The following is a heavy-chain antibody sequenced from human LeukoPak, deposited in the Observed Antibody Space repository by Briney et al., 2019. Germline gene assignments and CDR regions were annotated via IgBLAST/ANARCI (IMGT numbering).Heavy chain of an antibody. CDR1: GFTFSSYS. D-gene: IGHD2-15*01. J-gene: IGHJ4*02. CDR3: ARGDQDIVVVVAATVFDY. Sequence: GGSLRLSCAAPGFTFSSYSMNWVRQAPGKGLEWVSSISSSSSYIYYADSVKGRFTISRDNAKNSLYLQMNSLRAEDTAVYYCARGDQDIVVVVAATVFDYWGQRTLVTVSS. V-gene: IGHV3-21*01. CDR2: ISSSSSYI.